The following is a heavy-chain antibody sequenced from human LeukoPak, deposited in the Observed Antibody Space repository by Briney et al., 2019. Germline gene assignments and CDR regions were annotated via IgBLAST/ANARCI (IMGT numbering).Heavy chain of an antibody. D-gene: IGHD5-24*01. CDR2: IYYSGST. V-gene: IGHV4-59*08. J-gene: IGHJ4*02. CDR3: ARLGGDGYNTFDY. Sequence: PSETLSLTCTVSGGSISSYWSWIRQPPGKGLEWIGYIYYSGSTNYNPSLKSRVTISVDTSKNQFSLKLSSVTAADTAVYYCARLGGDGYNTFDYWGQGTLATVSS. CDR1: GGSISSY.